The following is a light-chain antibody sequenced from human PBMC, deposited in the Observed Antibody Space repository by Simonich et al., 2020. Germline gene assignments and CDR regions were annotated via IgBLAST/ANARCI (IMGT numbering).Light chain of an antibody. V-gene: IGKV1-NL1*01. Sequence: DIQMTQSPSSLSASVGDRVTITCWARQGIRNSLAWSQQKPGKAPKLLLYAASRLESGVPARFSGSGSGTEYTLTISSLQPEDFATYYCQQYYSTPLTFGGGTKVEIK. CDR1: QGIRNS. J-gene: IGKJ4*01. CDR2: AAS. CDR3: QQYYSTPLT.